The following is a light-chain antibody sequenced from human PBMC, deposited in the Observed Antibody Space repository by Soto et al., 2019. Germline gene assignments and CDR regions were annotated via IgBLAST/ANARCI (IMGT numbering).Light chain of an antibody. CDR2: AAS. V-gene: IGKV1-12*01. CDR1: QCISTW. CDR3: QQTNSFPLS. Sequence: DIQMTQSPSSVSASVGDRVTITCRACQCISTWVAWYQQKPGEAPKLLILAASILKSGVPSRFSDSGSGTDFSLTVSSWQPEDFATYFCQQTNSFPLSFDGGTKVEIK. J-gene: IGKJ4*01.